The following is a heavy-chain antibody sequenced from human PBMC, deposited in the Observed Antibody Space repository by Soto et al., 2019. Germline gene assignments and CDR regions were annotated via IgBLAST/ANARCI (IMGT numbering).Heavy chain of an antibody. Sequence: PSETLSLTCTVSGGSISSGGYYWSWIRQPAGKGLEWIGRIYTSGSTNYNPSLKSRVTMSVDTSKNQFSLKLSSVTAADTAVYYCARGQIDFWSGYYTNWFDPWGQGTLVTVSS. CDR3: ARGQIDFWSGYYTNWFDP. D-gene: IGHD3-3*01. CDR1: GGSISSGGYY. V-gene: IGHV4-61*02. J-gene: IGHJ5*02. CDR2: IYTSGST.